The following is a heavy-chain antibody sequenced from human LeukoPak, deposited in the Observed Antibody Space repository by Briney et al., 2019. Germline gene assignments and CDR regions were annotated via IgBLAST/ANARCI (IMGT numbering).Heavy chain of an antibody. J-gene: IGHJ5*02. Sequence: SETLSLTCTVSGGSISSGGYYWSWIRQPPGKGLEWIGSIYYSGSTYYNPSLKSRVTISVDTSKNQFSLKLSSVTAADTAVYYCAKGLYFDWLLSPNWFDPWGQGTLVTVSS. CDR1: GGSISSGGYY. CDR2: IYYSGST. D-gene: IGHD3-9*01. V-gene: IGHV4-39*07. CDR3: AKGLYFDWLLSPNWFDP.